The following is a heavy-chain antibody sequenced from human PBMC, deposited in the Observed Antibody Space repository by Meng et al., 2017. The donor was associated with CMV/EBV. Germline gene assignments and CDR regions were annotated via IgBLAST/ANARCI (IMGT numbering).Heavy chain of an antibody. CDR2: INPNSGGT. CDR1: GYTFTGYY. D-gene: IGHD2-2*01. V-gene: IGHV1-2*02. J-gene: IGHJ4*02. CDR3: ARRYCSSTSCQRYFDY. Sequence: ASVKVSCKASGYTFTGYYMHWVRQAPGQGLEWMGWINPNSGGTNYAQKSQGRVTMTRDTSISTAYMELSRLGSDDTAVYYCARRYCSSTSCQRYFDYWGQGTLVTVSS.